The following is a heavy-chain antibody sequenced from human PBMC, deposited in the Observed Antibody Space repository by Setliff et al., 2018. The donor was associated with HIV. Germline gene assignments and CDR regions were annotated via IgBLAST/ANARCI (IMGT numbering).Heavy chain of an antibody. CDR3: ARGPIHDSSGYYYAY. CDR2: MNPNSGNT. CDR1: GGTFSSYA. D-gene: IGHD3-22*01. J-gene: IGHJ4*02. V-gene: IGHV1-8*02. Sequence: ASVKVSCKASGGTFSSYAISWVRQAPGQGLEWMGWMNPNSGNTGYAQKFQGRVTMTRNTSISTAYMELSSLRSEDTAVYYCARGPIHDSSGYYYAYWGQGTLVTVSS.